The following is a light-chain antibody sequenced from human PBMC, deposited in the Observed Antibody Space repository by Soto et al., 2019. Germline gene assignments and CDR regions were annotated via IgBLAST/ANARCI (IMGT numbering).Light chain of an antibody. J-gene: IGKJ5*01. CDR3: QQYVISVT. CDR2: GVS. CDR1: QSLTSSY. V-gene: IGKV3-20*01. Sequence: EIVLTQSPGTLSLSPGETATLSCRASQSLTSSYLAWYQQRPGQAPSLLIYGVSSRATGIPDRFSGSGSGTDFTLTIGRLEPQDSAMYYCQQYVISVTFGQGTRLEI.